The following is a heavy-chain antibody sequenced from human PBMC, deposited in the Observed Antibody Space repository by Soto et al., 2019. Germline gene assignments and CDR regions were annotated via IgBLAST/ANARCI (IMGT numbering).Heavy chain of an antibody. Sequence: VESLKISCHGSGYAFTSYWIAWVRQMPWKGLEWMGIIYPGDSDTRYSPSFRGQVTISADKSITTAFLQWSSLKASDTAMYYCARGYCTSTICDPWFDPWGQGTLVTVSS. CDR3: ARGYCTSTICDPWFDP. CDR1: GYAFTSYW. V-gene: IGHV5-51*01. CDR2: IYPGDSDT. D-gene: IGHD2-2*01. J-gene: IGHJ5*02.